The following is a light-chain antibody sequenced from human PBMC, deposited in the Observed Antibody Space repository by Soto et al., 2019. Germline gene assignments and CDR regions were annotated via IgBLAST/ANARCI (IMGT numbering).Light chain of an antibody. CDR3: EKYSSVPV. CDR2: AAS. CDR1: QGIRNY. Sequence: TQMTQSPTSLSASVGDRVTITCRASQGIRNYVAWYQQIPGKAPKLLIYAASTLQSGVPSRFSGSGSGTDFTLTINGLQPEDVATYSCEKYSSVPVFGPGTKVEIK. V-gene: IGKV1-27*01. J-gene: IGKJ3*01.